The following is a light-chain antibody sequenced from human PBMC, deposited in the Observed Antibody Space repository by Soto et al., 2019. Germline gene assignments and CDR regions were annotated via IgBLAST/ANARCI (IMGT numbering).Light chain of an antibody. CDR2: GVS. V-gene: IGKV3-15*01. Sequence: IVMAQSPATLSVSPGERATLSCRASQSISSNLAWYQQKPGQAPRLLIYGVSSRATGVPARFSGSGSGTEFTLTINSLLSEDFGVYYCQQYKSWPTFGQGTKV. CDR3: QQYKSWPT. J-gene: IGKJ1*01. CDR1: QSISSN.